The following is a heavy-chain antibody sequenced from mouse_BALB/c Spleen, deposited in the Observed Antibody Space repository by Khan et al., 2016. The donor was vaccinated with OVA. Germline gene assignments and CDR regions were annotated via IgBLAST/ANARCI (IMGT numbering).Heavy chain of an antibody. CDR1: GDSITSGY. CDR3: ARSTYRYAFVY. CDR2: IIYTGYT. V-gene: IGHV3-8*02. Sequence: EVKLEVSGPSLVKPSQTLSLTCSVTGDSITSGYWNWIRKFPGNKLEYMGYIIYTGYTYYNPSLKSRISITRHTSKNQYYLQLNSVTDEDTATYYCARSTYRYAFVYWGQGTLVTVSA. D-gene: IGHD2-14*01. J-gene: IGHJ3*01.